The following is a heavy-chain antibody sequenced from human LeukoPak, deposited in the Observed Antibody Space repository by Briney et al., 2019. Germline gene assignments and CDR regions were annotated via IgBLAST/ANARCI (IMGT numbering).Heavy chain of an antibody. D-gene: IGHD4-17*01. Sequence: ASVKVSCKASGYTFTSYGISWVRQAPGQGLEWMGWISAYNGNTNYAQKLQGRVTMTTDTSTSTAYMELRSLRSDDTAVYYCARGATADLGLWSDYGEVNYWGQGTLVTVSS. CDR2: ISAYNGNT. CDR3: ARGATADLGLWSDYGEVNY. V-gene: IGHV1-18*01. CDR1: GYTFTSYG. J-gene: IGHJ4*02.